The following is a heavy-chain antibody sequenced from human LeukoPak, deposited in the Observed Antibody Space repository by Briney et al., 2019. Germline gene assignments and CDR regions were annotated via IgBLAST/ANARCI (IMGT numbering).Heavy chain of an antibody. V-gene: IGHV1-69*04. CDR3: ARDHRAYYDFWSGDYYFDY. J-gene: IGHJ4*02. Sequence: ASVKVSCKASGGTFSSYTISWVRQAPGQGREWMGRIIPILGIANYAQKFQGRVTITADKSTSTAYMELSSLRSEDTAVYYCARDHRAYYDFWSGDYYFDYWGQGTLVTVSS. CDR2: IIPILGIA. CDR1: GGTFSSYT. D-gene: IGHD3-3*01.